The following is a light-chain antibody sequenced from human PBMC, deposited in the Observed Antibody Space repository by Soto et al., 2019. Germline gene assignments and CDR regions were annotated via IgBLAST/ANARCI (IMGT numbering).Light chain of an antibody. CDR1: QSISGW. V-gene: IGKV1-5*03. CDR2: EAS. Sequence: DIQMTQSPSTLSASVGDRVTMTCRASQSISGWLAWYQQKPGKAPNLLIYEASSLETGVPSRFSGSRSGTEFTLTISSLQPDDFATYYCQQYESYSPFTFGQGTKVDIK. CDR3: QQYESYSPFT. J-gene: IGKJ2*01.